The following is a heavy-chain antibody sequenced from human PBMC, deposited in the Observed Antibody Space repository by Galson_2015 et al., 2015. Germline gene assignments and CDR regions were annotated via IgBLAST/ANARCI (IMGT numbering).Heavy chain of an antibody. V-gene: IGHV4-4*02. CDR2: IYHSGST. D-gene: IGHD6-19*01. CDR1: GGSISNSNW. Sequence: ETLSLTCAVSGGSISNSNWWSWVRQPPGKGLEWIGEIYHSGSTKYNPSLKSRVTISVDKSKNQFPLKMTSATAADTAVYYCARVATAGIAVAVVLGSGRHFDLWGRGTLVTVSS. CDR3: ARVATAGIAVAVVLGSGRHFDL. J-gene: IGHJ2*01.